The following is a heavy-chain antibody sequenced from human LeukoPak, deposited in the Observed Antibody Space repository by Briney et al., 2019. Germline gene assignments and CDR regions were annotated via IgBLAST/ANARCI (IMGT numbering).Heavy chain of an antibody. CDR3: ARWALGRDLIAYCGGDCQYYFDY. CDR2: IYYSGST. D-gene: IGHD2-21*02. J-gene: IGHJ4*02. CDR1: GGSISSGDYY. V-gene: IGHV4-30-4*01. Sequence: QTLSLTCTVSGGSISSGDYYWSWIRQPPGTGLEWIGYIYYSGSTYYNPSLKSRVTISVDTSKNQFSLKLSSVTAADTAVYYCARWALGRDLIAYCGGDCQYYFDYWGQGTLVTVSS.